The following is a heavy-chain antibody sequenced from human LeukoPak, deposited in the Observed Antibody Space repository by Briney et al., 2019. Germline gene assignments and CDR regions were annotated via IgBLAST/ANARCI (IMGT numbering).Heavy chain of an antibody. Sequence: SETLSLTCAVYGGSFSGYYWSWIRQPPGKGLEWIGEINHSGSTNYNPSLKSRVTISVDTSKNQFSLKLSSVTAADTAVYYRARSHTIAVAGTGWFDPWGQGTLVTVSS. CDR2: INHSGST. V-gene: IGHV4-34*01. D-gene: IGHD6-19*01. CDR1: GGSFSGYY. CDR3: ARSHTIAVAGTGWFDP. J-gene: IGHJ5*02.